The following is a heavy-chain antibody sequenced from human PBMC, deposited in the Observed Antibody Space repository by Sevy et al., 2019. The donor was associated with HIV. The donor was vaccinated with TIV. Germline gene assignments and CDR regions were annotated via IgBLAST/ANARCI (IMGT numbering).Heavy chain of an antibody. J-gene: IGHJ6*02. Sequence: SETLSLTCAVYGGSFSGYYWSWIRQPPGKGLEWIGEINHSGSTNYNPSLKSRVTISVDTSKNQFSLKLSSVTAADTAVYYCASLTAAGMRRGRYYGIDVWGQGTTVTVSS. CDR3: ASLTAAGMRRGRYYGIDV. CDR1: GGSFSGYY. CDR2: INHSGST. V-gene: IGHV4-34*01. D-gene: IGHD6-13*01.